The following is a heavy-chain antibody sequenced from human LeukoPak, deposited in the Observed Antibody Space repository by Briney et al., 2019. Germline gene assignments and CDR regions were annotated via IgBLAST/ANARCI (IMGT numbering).Heavy chain of an antibody. Sequence: GRSLSLSCAASGFAFSSESMHWVRQAPGKGLEWVGVITYGGSKKYSADSVKGGFIIFRDNTKRTLFLQMNSLTTDDTALYYCAKEFHRVHDAFDAWGHGTMVTVSS. V-gene: IGHV3-30*18. D-gene: IGHD3-10*01. CDR3: AKEFHRVHDAFDA. CDR1: GFAFSSES. J-gene: IGHJ3*01. CDR2: ITYGGSKK.